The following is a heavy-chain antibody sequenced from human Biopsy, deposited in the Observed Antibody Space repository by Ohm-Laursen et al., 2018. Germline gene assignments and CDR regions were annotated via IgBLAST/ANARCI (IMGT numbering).Heavy chain of an antibody. CDR1: GVSINGGRYY. J-gene: IGHJ4*02. Sequence: LSLTCTVSGVSINGGRYYWNWIRHHPGKGLEWIGNIFYSANTYYNPSLKSRVTISVDTSKNQFSLKLSSVTAADTAVYYCARLGSGDYFPTFFDFWGQEALVTVSS. D-gene: IGHD5-12*01. CDR2: IFYSANT. V-gene: IGHV4-31*03. CDR3: ARLGSGDYFPTFFDF.